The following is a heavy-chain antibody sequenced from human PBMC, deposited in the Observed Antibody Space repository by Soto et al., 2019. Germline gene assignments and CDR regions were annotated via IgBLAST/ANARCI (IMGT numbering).Heavy chain of an antibody. D-gene: IGHD4-17*01. CDR2: IKTDGTFT. CDR3: ARGYYGDPPALDY. J-gene: IGHJ4*02. V-gene: IGHV3-74*01. CDR1: GFTFSSYY. Sequence: EVQLVESGGGLVQPGGSLRLSCAASGFTFSSYYMHWVRQAPGKGLVWVSRIKTDGTFTNYADSVKGRFTISRDNAKNMLYLQMNSLGAEDTAVYYWARGYYGDPPALDYWGQGTLVTVSS.